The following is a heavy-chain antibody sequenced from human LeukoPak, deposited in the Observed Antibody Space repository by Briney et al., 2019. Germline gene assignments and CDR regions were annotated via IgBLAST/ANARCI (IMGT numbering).Heavy chain of an antibody. CDR1: GDSVSSNSAA. V-gene: IGHV6-1*01. J-gene: IGHJ6*03. CDR2: TYYRSKWYN. CDR3: ARALLQLLEGGGQYYMDV. Sequence: QTLSLTCAISGDSVSSNSAAWNWIRQSPSSGLEWLGRTYYRSKWYNDYAVSVKSRITSNPDTSKTHFSLQLNSVPPEDTAVYYCARALLQLLEGGGQYYMDVWGKGTTVTVSS. D-gene: IGHD2-2*01.